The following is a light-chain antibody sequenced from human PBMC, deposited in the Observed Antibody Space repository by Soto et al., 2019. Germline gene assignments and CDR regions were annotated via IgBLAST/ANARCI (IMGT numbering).Light chain of an antibody. J-gene: IGKJ2*01. V-gene: IGKV1-5*03. CDR3: QQYNGFPYT. Sequence: DIQMTQSPSTLSASVGDRVTITCRASPSVSNWLAWYQQKPGKAPRLLIYQASSLENGVPSRFSGSGSGTEFTLTITSLQPDDFATYFCQQYNGFPYTFGQGTKLEMK. CDR1: PSVSNW. CDR2: QAS.